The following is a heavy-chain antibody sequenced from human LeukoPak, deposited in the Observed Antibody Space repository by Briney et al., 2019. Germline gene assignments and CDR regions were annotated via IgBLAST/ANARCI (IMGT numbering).Heavy chain of an antibody. D-gene: IGHD3-10*01. CDR1: GFTFSSYA. CDR2: ISGSGGST. CDR3: MVRGVIDYYYYGMGV. Sequence: GGSLRLSCAAPGFTFSSYAMSWVRQAPGKGLEWVSAISGSGGSTYYADSVKGRFTISRDNSKNTLYLQMNSLRAEDTAVYYCMVRGVIDYYYYGMGVWGKGTTVTVSS. J-gene: IGHJ6*04. V-gene: IGHV3-23*01.